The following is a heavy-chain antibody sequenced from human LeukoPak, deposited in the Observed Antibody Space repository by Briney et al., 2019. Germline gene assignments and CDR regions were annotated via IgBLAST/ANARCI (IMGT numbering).Heavy chain of an antibody. CDR1: GVSISNYY. V-gene: IGHV4-4*07. CDR2: ISTSGTT. CDR3: ARDRYYYDSSGFYYFDY. Sequence: SETLSLTCTVSGVSISNYYWSWIRQPAGKGLEWIGRISTSGTTNYSPSLKSRGTMSVDTSKNQFSLKLSSVTAADTAVYYCARDRYYYDSSGFYYFDYWGQGTLVTVSS. D-gene: IGHD3-22*01. J-gene: IGHJ4*02.